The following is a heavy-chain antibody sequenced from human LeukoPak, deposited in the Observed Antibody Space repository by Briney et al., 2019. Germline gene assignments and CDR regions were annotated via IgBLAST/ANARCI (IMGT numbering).Heavy chain of an antibody. V-gene: IGHV4-4*07. CDR1: GGSISSYY. D-gene: IGHD6-19*01. CDR3: ARDGSGWYRYYFDY. CDR2: LYTSGRT. J-gene: IGHJ4*02. Sequence: SETLSLTCTVSGGSISSYYWSWIRQPAGKGLEWIGRLYTSGRTNCNPSLKSRVTMSVDKSKNQFSLKLSSVTAADTAVYYCARDGSGWYRYYFDYWGQGALLVVSS.